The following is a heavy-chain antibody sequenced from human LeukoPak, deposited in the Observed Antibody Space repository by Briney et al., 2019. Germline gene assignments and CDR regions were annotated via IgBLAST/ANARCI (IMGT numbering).Heavy chain of an antibody. CDR2: INPNSGGT. D-gene: IGHD6-19*01. CDR3: ARGPTGIAVADWFDP. V-gene: IGHV1-2*02. J-gene: IGHJ5*02. CDR1: GYTFTGYY. Sequence: ASVKVSCKASGYTFTGYYMHWVRQAPGQGLEWMGWINPNSGGTNYAQKFQGRVTMTRDTSISTAYMELSRLRSDDTAVYYCARGPTGIAVADWFDPRGQGTLVTVSS.